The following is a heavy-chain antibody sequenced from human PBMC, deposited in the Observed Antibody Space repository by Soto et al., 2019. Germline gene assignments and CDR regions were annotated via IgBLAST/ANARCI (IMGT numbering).Heavy chain of an antibody. D-gene: IGHD3-10*01. Sequence: VQLVESGGGVVQPGRSLRLSCAASGFTFSSYAMSWVRQAPGKGLEWVSAISGSGGSTYYADSVKGRFTISRDNSKNTLYLQMNSLRAEDTAVYYCAKDAVYYYGSGSSSWFDPWGQGTLVTVSS. CDR2: ISGSGGST. CDR3: AKDAVYYYGSGSSSWFDP. J-gene: IGHJ5*02. CDR1: GFTFSSYA. V-gene: IGHV3-23*04.